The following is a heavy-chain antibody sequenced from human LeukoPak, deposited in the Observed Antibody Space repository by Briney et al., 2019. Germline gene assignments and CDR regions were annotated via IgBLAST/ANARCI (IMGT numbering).Heavy chain of an antibody. V-gene: IGHV4-39*01. CDR3: ARQEYCGGDCFEDN. D-gene: IGHD2-21*02. J-gene: IGHJ4*02. CDR2: IHYSGST. CDR1: GGSISTDY. Sequence: SETLSLACTVSGGSISTDYWGWIRQPPGKGLEWIGSIHYSGSTYYNPSLKSRVTISLDTSKNQFSLKLRSVTAADTAVYYCARQEYCGGDCFEDNWGQGTLVTVSS.